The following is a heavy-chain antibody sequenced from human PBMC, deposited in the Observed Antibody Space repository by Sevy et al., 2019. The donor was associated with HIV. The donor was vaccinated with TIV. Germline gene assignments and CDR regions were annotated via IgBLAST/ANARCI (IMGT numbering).Heavy chain of an antibody. D-gene: IGHD1-26*01. Sequence: SETLSLTCTVAGGSVNSGSYYWSWIRQPPGKGLEWIGYIYYGGSTNYNPSLKSRVTISVDTSKNQFSLKLNSVTTADTAVYFCARELMWELPHGDDASDIWGQGTTVTVSS. CDR1: GGSVNSGSYY. J-gene: IGHJ3*02. CDR3: ARELMWELPHGDDASDI. CDR2: IYYGGST. V-gene: IGHV4-61*01.